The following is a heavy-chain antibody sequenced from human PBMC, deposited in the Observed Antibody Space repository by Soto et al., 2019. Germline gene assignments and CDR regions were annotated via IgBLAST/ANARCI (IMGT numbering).Heavy chain of an antibody. CDR1: GGSISSYY. CDR2: IYYSGST. CDR3: ARTSVAGTMGPSFGY. Sequence: SETLSLTCTVSGGSISSYYWSWIRQPPGKGLEWIGYIYYSGSTNYNPSLKSRVTISVDTSKNQFSLKLSSVTAADTAVYYCARTSVAGTMGPSFGYWGQGTLVTVSS. V-gene: IGHV4-59*01. D-gene: IGHD6-19*01. J-gene: IGHJ4*02.